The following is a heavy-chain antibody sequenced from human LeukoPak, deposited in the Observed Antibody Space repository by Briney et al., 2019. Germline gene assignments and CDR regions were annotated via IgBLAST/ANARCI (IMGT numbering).Heavy chain of an antibody. CDR2: IYYSGST. CDR3: ARMGRIAARPYYYYMDV. V-gene: IGHV4-59*01. CDR1: GGSISNYY. D-gene: IGHD6-6*01. Sequence: SETLSLTCTVSGGSISNYYWSWIRQPPGKGLEWIGYIYYSGSTNYNPSLKSRVTISVDTSKNQFSLKLSSVTAADTAVYYCARMGRIAARPYYYYMDVWGKGTTVTVSS. J-gene: IGHJ6*03.